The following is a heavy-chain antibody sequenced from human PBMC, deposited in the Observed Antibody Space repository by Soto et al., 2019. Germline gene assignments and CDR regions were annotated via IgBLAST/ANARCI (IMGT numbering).Heavy chain of an antibody. CDR3: AKALRTTVVASDY. Sequence: EVQILESGGDLVQPGGSLRLSCAVSGVTLRSFPLSWVRQAPGKGLEWVSAISGDSGTTYYADSVKGRFTISRDNSKNRLYLQMDSLRPEDTAIYFCAKALRTTVVASDYWGPGTLVTVSS. D-gene: IGHD4-17*01. J-gene: IGHJ4*02. CDR2: ISGDSGTT. CDR1: GVTLRSFP. V-gene: IGHV3-23*01.